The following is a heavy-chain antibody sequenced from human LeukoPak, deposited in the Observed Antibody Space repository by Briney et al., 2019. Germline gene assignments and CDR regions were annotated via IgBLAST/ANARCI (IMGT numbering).Heavy chain of an antibody. J-gene: IGHJ4*02. CDR1: GGSISSSGYY. D-gene: IGHD3-16*01. Sequence: SETLSLTCTVSGGSISSSGYYWGWIRQPPGKGLEWIGSIYYSGSTYYNPSLKSRVTISVDTSKNQFSLKLSSVTAADTAVYYCTRGAGWLIDYWGQGILVTVSS. V-gene: IGHV4-39*07. CDR3: TRGAGWLIDY. CDR2: IYYSGST.